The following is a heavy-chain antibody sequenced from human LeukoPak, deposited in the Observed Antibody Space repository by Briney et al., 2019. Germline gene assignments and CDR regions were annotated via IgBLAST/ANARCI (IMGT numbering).Heavy chain of an antibody. J-gene: IGHJ5*02. V-gene: IGHV4-39*07. CDR2: IYYSGST. Sequence: PSETLSLTCTVSGGSISSSSYYWGWIRQPPGKGLEWIGSIYYSGSTYYNPSLKSRVTISVDTSKNQFSLKLSSVTAADTAVYYCARSRSGSYIPNWFDPWGQGTLVTVSS. CDR1: GGSISSSSYY. CDR3: ARSRSGSYIPNWFDP. D-gene: IGHD3-10*01.